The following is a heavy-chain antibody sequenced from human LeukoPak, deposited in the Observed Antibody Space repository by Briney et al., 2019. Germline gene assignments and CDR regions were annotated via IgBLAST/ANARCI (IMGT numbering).Heavy chain of an antibody. CDR3: ARHSEVLWFRNRGSYKAGYFDY. V-gene: IGHV4-61*08. D-gene: IGHD3-10*01. CDR2: IYYSGST. J-gene: IGHJ4*02. CDR1: GGSLISGGSY. Sequence: SETLSLTCTVSGGSLISGGSYWSWIRQPPGKGLEWIGYIYYSGSTNYNPSLKSRVTISVDTSKNQFSLKLSSVTAADTAVYYCARHSEVLWFRNRGSYKAGYFDYWGQGTLVTVSS.